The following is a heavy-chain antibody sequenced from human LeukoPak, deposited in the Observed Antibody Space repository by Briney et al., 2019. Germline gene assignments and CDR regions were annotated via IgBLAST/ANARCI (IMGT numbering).Heavy chain of an antibody. Sequence: PSETLSLTCTVSGGSISSSSYYWGWIRQPPGKGLEWIGSIYYSGSTYYNPSLKSRVTISVDTSKNQFSLKLSSVTAADTAVYYCARNGFYYYYYYGMDVWGQGTTVTVSS. D-gene: IGHD2-8*01. J-gene: IGHJ6*02. CDR3: ARNGFYYYYYYGMDV. CDR1: GGSISSSSYY. CDR2: IYYSGST. V-gene: IGHV4-39*01.